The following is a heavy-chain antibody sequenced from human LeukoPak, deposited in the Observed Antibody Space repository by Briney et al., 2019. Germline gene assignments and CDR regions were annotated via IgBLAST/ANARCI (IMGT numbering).Heavy chain of an antibody. J-gene: IGHJ4*02. D-gene: IGHD6-19*01. Sequence: GRSLRLSRAASGFTFSSYGIDWVRQTPGKGLEWVAVIWYDGSNKYYADSVKGRFIISRDNSKNTVSLQMNSLRVEDTAVYYCARLGSGWSFDFWGQGTLVAVSS. CDR1: GFTFSSYG. CDR3: ARLGSGWSFDF. V-gene: IGHV3-33*01. CDR2: IWYDGSNK.